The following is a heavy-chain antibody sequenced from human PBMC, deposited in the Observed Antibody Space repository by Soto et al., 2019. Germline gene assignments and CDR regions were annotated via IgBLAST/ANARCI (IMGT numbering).Heavy chain of an antibody. CDR2: INSDGSST. J-gene: IGHJ4*02. CDR3: ARLIAGSPQDY. V-gene: IGHV3-74*01. CDR1: GFTFSSYW. D-gene: IGHD3-16*01. Sequence: EVQLVESGGGLVQPGGSLRLSCAASGFTFSSYWMHWVRQAPGKGLVWVSRINSDGSSTSYADSVKGRFTISRDNAKNTRYLKKISVRAEDTPVYNGARLIAGSPQDYWGQGTLVTVS.